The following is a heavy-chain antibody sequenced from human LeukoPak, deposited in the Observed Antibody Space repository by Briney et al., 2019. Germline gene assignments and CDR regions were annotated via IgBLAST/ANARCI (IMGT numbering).Heavy chain of an antibody. CDR3: ARSPLTFFSSGAAPRYFDY. J-gene: IGHJ4*02. CDR2: ISAYNGNT. D-gene: IGHD6-19*01. CDR1: GYTFTSYG. Sequence: ASVKLSCKASGYTFTSYGISWVRQAPGQGLEWMGWISAYNGNTIYAQKLQGRVTMTTDTSTSTAYMELRSLRSDDTAVYYCARSPLTFFSSGAAPRYFDYWGQGTLVTVSS. V-gene: IGHV1-18*01.